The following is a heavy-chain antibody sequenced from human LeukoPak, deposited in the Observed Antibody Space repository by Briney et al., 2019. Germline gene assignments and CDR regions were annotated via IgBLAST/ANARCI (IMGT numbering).Heavy chain of an antibody. D-gene: IGHD1-1*01. V-gene: IGHV3-23*01. CDR3: TRELAGTTVDY. CDR2: ISGSGGST. Sequence: GGSLRLSCAASGFTFSSYWMHWVRQAPGKGLEWVSAISGSGGSTYYADSVKGRFTISRDNSKNTLYLQMNSLRAEDTAVYYCTRELAGTTVDYWGQGTLVTVSS. J-gene: IGHJ4*02. CDR1: GFTFSSYW.